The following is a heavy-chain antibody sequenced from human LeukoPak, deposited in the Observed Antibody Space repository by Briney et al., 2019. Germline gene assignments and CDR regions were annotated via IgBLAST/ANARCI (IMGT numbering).Heavy chain of an antibody. CDR1: GFIFSGYG. CDR3: ARIPIVTITSGGY. Sequence: GGSLRLSCAASGFIFSGYGMHWVRQAPGKGLEWVAVIWYDRSKEYYADSVKGRFTISRDNSKNTLYLQMNSLRAEDTAVYYCARIPIVTITSGGYWGQGTLVTVSS. J-gene: IGHJ1*01. D-gene: IGHD5-12*01. V-gene: IGHV3-33*01. CDR2: IWYDRSKE.